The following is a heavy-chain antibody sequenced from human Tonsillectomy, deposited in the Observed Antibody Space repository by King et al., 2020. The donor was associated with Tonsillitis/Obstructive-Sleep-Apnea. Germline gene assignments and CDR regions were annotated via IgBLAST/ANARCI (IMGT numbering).Heavy chain of an antibody. CDR1: GFTFSSYD. D-gene: IGHD3-9*01. CDR2: IGSAGDT. V-gene: IGHV3-13*01. Sequence: VQLVESGGGLVQPGGSLRLSCAASGFTFSSYDMLWVRQPTGKGLEWVSAIGSAGDTYYPGSVKGRFNISRENVKNYLYLQMNSLRAGDTAVYYCARLDYDILTGDYYGMDVWGQGTTVTVSS. J-gene: IGHJ6*02. CDR3: ARLDYDILTGDYYGMDV.